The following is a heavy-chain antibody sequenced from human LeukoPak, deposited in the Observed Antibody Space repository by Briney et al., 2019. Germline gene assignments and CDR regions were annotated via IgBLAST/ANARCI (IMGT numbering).Heavy chain of an antibody. CDR2: INPNSGGT. V-gene: IGHV1-2*02. CDR1: GYTFTGYY. Sequence: ASVKVSCKASGYTFTGYYMHWVRQAPGQGLEWMGWINPNSGGTNYAQKFQGRVTMTRDTSISTAYMELSRLRSDDTAVYYCARRPYYHYYYMDVWGKGTTVTVSS. J-gene: IGHJ6*03. CDR3: ARRPYYHYYYMDV.